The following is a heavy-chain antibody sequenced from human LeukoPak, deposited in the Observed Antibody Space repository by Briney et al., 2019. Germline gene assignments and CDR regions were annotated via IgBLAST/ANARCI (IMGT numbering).Heavy chain of an antibody. Sequence: QPGGSLRLSCAASGFTFSSYAMSWVRQAPGKGLEWVAVISYDGSNKYYADSVKGRFTISRDNSKNTLYLQMNSLRAEDTAVYYCASPNDGYFDYWGQGTLVTVSS. CDR1: GFTFSSYA. D-gene: IGHD1-1*01. V-gene: IGHV3-30-3*01. J-gene: IGHJ4*02. CDR3: ASPNDGYFDY. CDR2: ISYDGSNK.